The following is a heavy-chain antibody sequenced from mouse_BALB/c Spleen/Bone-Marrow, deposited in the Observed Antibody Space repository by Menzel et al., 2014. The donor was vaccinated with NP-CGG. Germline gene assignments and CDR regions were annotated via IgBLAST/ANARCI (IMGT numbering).Heavy chain of an antibody. CDR2: IDPANGNT. J-gene: IGHJ3*01. Sequence: EVQLQQSGAELVKPGASVKLSCTASGFNIKDTYMHWVKQRPEQGLEWIGRIDPANGNTKYDPKFQGKATITADTSSNTAYLQLSSLTSEDTAVYYCASYYYGSSLFAYWGHGTLVTVSA. V-gene: IGHV14-3*02. D-gene: IGHD1-1*01. CDR3: ASYYYGSSLFAY. CDR1: GFNIKDTY.